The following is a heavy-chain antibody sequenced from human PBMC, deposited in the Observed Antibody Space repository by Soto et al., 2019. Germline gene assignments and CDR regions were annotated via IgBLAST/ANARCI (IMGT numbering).Heavy chain of an antibody. CDR3: AIHSYYYGSTYGCWLDP. V-gene: IGHV4-39*01. D-gene: IGHD3-10*01. Sequence: SETLSLTCSVSGRSISSSSYYWGWIRQPPGKGLEWIGSIYYSGSTYYNPSLKSRVTISVDTSKNQFSLKLSSVTAADTAVYYCAIHSYYYGSTYGCWLDPWGQGTLVTVSS. CDR1: GRSISSSSYY. J-gene: IGHJ5*02. CDR2: IYYSGST.